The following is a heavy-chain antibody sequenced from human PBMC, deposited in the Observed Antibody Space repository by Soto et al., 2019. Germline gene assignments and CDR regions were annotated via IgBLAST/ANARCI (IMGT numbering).Heavy chain of an antibody. CDR2: IWAHGTEQ. J-gene: IGHJ4*02. Sequence: QERLAQSGGGVVQPGRSLTLSCAASGYSITNHGMHWVRQAPGKGLEWVALIWAHGTEQYYADSVKGRFIVSRDTSTNTVYLQMSSLRAEDTARYYCGKDIRSGSIDYWGQGTLVTVSS. D-gene: IGHD1-1*01. CDR1: GYSITNHG. CDR3: GKDIRSGSIDY. V-gene: IGHV3-33*06.